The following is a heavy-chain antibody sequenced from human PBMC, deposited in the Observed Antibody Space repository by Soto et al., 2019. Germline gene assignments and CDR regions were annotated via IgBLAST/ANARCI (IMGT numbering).Heavy chain of an antibody. CDR3: ARDLYYGSGGYRWFDP. J-gene: IGHJ5*02. CDR2: ISAYNGNT. D-gene: IGHD3-10*01. V-gene: IGHV1-18*04. Sequence: ASVKVSCKASGYTFTSYGISWVRQAPGQGLEWMGWISAYNGNTNYAQKLQGRATMTTDTSTTTAYMELRSLRSDDTAVYYCARDLYYGSGGYRWFDPWGQGTLVTVSS. CDR1: GYTFTSYG.